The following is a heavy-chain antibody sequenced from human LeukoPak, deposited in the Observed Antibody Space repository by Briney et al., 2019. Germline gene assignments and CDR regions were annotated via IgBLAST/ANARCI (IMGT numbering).Heavy chain of an antibody. CDR2: ISGSGGST. CDR1: GFTFSSYA. D-gene: IGHD6-19*01. J-gene: IGHJ4*02. Sequence: GGSLRLSCAASGFTFSSYAMSWVRQAPGKGLEWVSAISGSGGSTYYADSVKGRFTISRDNSKNTLYLQMNSLRAEDTAVYYCAKDTRGYSSGWSEGFFDYWGQGTLVTVSS. CDR3: AKDTRGYSSGWSEGFFDY. V-gene: IGHV3-23*01.